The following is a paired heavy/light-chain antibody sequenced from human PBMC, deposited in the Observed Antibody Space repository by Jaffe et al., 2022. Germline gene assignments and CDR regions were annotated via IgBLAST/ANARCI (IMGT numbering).Heavy chain of an antibody. CDR3: ARSHGSLDGLDF. J-gene: IGHJ3*01. Sequence: QVQLLQSGPEVRKPGASVKISCKASGYSFQNYYIHWVRQAPGQGLEWMAIVNPGVGSPTLAQIFQDRVTVTRDTSTSTVFMELISVKSADTAVYFCARSHGSLDGLDFWGQGTMITVSP. V-gene: IGHV1-46*02. CDR2: VNPGVGSP. CDR1: GYSFQNYY.
Light chain of an antibody. Sequence: QSVLTQPPSASGTPGQRINISCSGRPSNIGTYTVHWYHQVPGTAPKLLIFSDNKRPSGVPDRFSGSKSGTAASLAISGLQSEDEAEYFCAAWDGSVNGHVFGTGTKVTVL. CDR3: AAWDGSVNGHV. V-gene: IGLV1-44*01. CDR1: PSNIGTYT. CDR2: SDN. J-gene: IGLJ1*01.